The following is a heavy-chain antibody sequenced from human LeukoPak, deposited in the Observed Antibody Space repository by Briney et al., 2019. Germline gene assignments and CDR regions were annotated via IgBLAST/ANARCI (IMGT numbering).Heavy chain of an antibody. Sequence: GGSLSLLCAASGFIFSIYEVKWARRAPGKGVEGVSYISCSGSTIYYADSVEGLFTISRDYAKNSLYLQMNSLRAEDTPVYYLARDDSYGLDYWGQGTLVTVSS. D-gene: IGHD5-18*01. V-gene: IGHV3-48*03. J-gene: IGHJ4*02. CDR2: ISCSGSTI. CDR3: ARDDSYGLDY. CDR1: GFIFSIYE.